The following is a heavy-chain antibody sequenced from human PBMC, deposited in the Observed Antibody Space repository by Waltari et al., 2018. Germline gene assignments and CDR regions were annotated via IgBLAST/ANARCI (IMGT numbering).Heavy chain of an antibody. D-gene: IGHD6-13*01. J-gene: IGHJ4*02. CDR1: EFTFSSYA. Sequence: EVQLLESGGGLVQPGGSLRLSCAASEFTFSSYAVTWVRQAPGKGLEGVSSFITSGNTYYADSVKGRFTISRDNSKNKMYLQMNSLRADDTAVYYCAKGAIGSAGLDYWGQGTLVTVSS. V-gene: IGHV3-23*01. CDR2: FITSGNT. CDR3: AKGAIGSAGLDY.